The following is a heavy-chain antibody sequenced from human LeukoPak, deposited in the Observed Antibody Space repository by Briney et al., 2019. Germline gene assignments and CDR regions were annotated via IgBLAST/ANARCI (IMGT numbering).Heavy chain of an antibody. D-gene: IGHD3-22*01. J-gene: IGHJ4*02. CDR1: GGSISSYY. CDR3: AASGYYDSSGYSYFDY. Sequence: SETLSLTCTVPGGSISSYYWSWIRQSPGKGLEWIGFIYYTGNTNYNPSLKSRVTISVDTSKNQFSLKLSSVTAADTAVYYCAASGYYDSSGYSYFDYWGQGTLVTVSS. V-gene: IGHV4-59*08. CDR2: IYYTGNT.